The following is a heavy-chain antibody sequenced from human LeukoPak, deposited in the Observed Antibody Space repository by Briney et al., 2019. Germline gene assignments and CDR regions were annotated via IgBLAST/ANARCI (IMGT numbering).Heavy chain of an antibody. CDR1: GYTFTGYY. V-gene: IGHV1-2*02. D-gene: IGHD3-22*01. CDR2: INPNSGGT. CDR3: ARDATLDYYDSSGYYS. Sequence: VSVKVSCKASGYTFTGYYMHWVRQAPGQGLEWMGWINPNSGGTNYAQKFQGRVTMTRDTSISTAYMELSRLRSDDTAVYYCARDATLDYYDSSGYYSWGQGTLVTVSS. J-gene: IGHJ4*02.